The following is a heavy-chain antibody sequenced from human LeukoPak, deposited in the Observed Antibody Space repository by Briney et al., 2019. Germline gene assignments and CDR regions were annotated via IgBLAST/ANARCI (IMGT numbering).Heavy chain of an antibody. J-gene: IGHJ4*02. CDR2: IYYSGST. Sequence: SETLSLTCTVSGGSISSSRYYWGWIRQTPGKGLECIGSIYYSGSTYYNPSLKSRVTISVDTSKNQFSLKLSSVTAADTAVYYCARQGDGYNPFDYWGQGTLVTVSS. CDR1: GGSISSSRYY. D-gene: IGHD5-24*01. V-gene: IGHV4-39*01. CDR3: ARQGDGYNPFDY.